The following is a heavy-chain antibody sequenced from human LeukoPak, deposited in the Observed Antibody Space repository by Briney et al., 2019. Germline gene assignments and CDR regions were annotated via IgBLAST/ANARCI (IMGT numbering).Heavy chain of an antibody. CDR2: IYRGGST. J-gene: IGHJ4*02. CDR1: GFTVSSNY. D-gene: IGHD3-16*01. Sequence: PGGSLRLSCAASGFTVSSNYMSWVRQAPGKGLEWVSVIYRGGSTYYADSVKGRFTISRDNSKNTLYLQMNSLRAEDTAVYYCASGTGGRWLPYFGYWGQGTLVTVSS. CDR3: ASGTGGRWLPYFGY. V-gene: IGHV3-53*01.